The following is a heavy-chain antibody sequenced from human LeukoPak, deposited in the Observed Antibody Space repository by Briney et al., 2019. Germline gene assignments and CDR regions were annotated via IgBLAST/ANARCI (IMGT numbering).Heavy chain of an antibody. D-gene: IGHD4-17*01. CDR3: AKDPMTTVTTTAY. V-gene: IGHV3-23*01. CDR2: ISGSGGST. J-gene: IGHJ4*02. Sequence: GGSLRLSCAASGFTFSNFGMHWVRQAPGKGLEWVSAISGSGGSTYYADSVKGRFTISRDNSKNTLYLQMNSLRAEDTAVYYCAKDPMTTVTTTAYWGQGTLVTVSS. CDR1: GFTFSNFG.